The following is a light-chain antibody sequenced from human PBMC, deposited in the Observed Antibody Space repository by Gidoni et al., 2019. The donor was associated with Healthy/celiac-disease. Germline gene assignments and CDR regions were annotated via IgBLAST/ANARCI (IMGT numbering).Light chain of an antibody. J-gene: IGKJ4*01. CDR1: QSLLHSNGYNY. CDR2: FGS. CDR3: MQALPTPT. Sequence: DMVMTQSPLSLPVTPGETASISCRSSQSLLHSNGYNYLDWYLQKPGQSPQLLIYFGSNRASGVPDRFSGSGSGTDFTLKISRVEAEDVGVYYCMQALPTPTFGGGTKVEIK. V-gene: IGKV2-28*01.